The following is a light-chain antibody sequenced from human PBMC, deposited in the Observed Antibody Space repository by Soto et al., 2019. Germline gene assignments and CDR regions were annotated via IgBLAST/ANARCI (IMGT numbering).Light chain of an antibody. CDR2: GAS. CDR3: QQYNFWPLT. V-gene: IGKV3-15*01. J-gene: IGKJ4*01. CDR1: QRISSSY. Sequence: EMVLSQSPGTLSLSQGERATLSCRASQRISSSYFAWYQQKPGQAPRLLIYGASTRATGIPARFSGSGSGTDFTLTISSLQSEDFAVYYCQQYNFWPLTFGGGTMVAIK.